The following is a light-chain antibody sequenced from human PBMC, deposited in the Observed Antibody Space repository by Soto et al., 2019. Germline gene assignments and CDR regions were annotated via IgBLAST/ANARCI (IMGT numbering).Light chain of an antibody. CDR3: QQYGSSPRT. J-gene: IGKJ1*01. CDR2: GAS. V-gene: IGKV3-20*01. CDR1: QSVSSSY. Sequence: IVLTQSPGPLYLSPGERATLSCRASQSVSSSYLAWYQQKPGQAPRLLIYGASSRATGIPDRFSGSGSGTDFTLTISRLEPEDFAVYYCQQYGSSPRTFGQGTKVDI.